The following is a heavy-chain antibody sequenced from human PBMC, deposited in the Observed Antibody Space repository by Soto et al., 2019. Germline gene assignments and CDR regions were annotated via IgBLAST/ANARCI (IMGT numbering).Heavy chain of an antibody. V-gene: IGHV4-59*01. CDR1: GGSISSYY. Sequence: QVQLQESGPGLVKPSETLSLTCTVSGGSISSYYWSWIRQPPGKGLEWIGYIYYSGSTNYNPSLRSRFTITVSTSDSILALNLRSVSARGPSVYYCWRAPSPLYSSIRYYLVSWDQGALVTGSP. CDR3: WRAPSPLYSSIRYYLVS. D-gene: IGHD6-13*01. CDR2: IYYSGST. J-gene: IGHJ4*02.